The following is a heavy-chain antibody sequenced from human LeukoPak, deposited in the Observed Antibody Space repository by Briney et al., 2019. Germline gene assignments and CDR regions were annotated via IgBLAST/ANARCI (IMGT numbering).Heavy chain of an antibody. CDR1: GYSISSGYY. CDR3: ARGGYSQDY. J-gene: IGHJ4*02. Sequence: SETLSLTCTVSGYSISSGYYWGWIRQPPGKGLEWIGRIYTSGSTNYNPSLKSRVTMSVDTSKNQFSLKLSSVTAADTAVYYCARGGYSQDYWGQGTLVTVSS. V-gene: IGHV4-38-2*02. CDR2: IYTSGST. D-gene: IGHD5-18*01.